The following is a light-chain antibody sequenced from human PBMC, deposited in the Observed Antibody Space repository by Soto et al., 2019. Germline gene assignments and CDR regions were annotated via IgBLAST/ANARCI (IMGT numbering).Light chain of an antibody. J-gene: IGKJ2*01. V-gene: IGKV1-39*01. CDR1: QSLSSR. Sequence: QMTQSPSSLSASVGDRVTITCRASQSLSSRLTWYQQKPGEAPKLLIYETSSLHSGVPSRFSVSGAETDFTLTINSLQPEYVATYYCQQSLRPPYTFGQGTTLEIK. CDR3: QQSLRPPYT. CDR2: ETS.